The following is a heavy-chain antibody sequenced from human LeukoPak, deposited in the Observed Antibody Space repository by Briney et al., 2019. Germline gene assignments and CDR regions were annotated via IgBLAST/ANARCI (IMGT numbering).Heavy chain of an antibody. J-gene: IGHJ4*02. CDR1: GFTFSRFA. CDR2: INTDSSDI. CDR3: ARDTFQPGLIDS. D-gene: IGHD2-2*01. Sequence: PGRSLRLSCAASGFTFSRFAMNWVRHAPGKGLEWISYINTDSSDIHYADSVKGRLTISRDNARNTLFLQLSSLRAEDSAVYYCARDTFQPGLIDSWGQGTLVTVSS. V-gene: IGHV3-21*05.